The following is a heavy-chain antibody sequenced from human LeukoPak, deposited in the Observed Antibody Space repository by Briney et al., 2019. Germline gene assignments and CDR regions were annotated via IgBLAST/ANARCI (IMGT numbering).Heavy chain of an antibody. J-gene: IGHJ4*02. Sequence: GGSLRLSCAASGFTVSSNYMGWVRQAPGKGLEWVSSISSSSSYIYYADSVKGRFTISRDNAKNSLYLQMNSLRAEDTAVYYCARVPRLSIAAAAIDYWGQGTLVTVSS. CDR1: GFTVSSNY. V-gene: IGHV3-21*01. CDR3: ARVPRLSIAAAAIDY. D-gene: IGHD6-13*01. CDR2: ISSSSSYI.